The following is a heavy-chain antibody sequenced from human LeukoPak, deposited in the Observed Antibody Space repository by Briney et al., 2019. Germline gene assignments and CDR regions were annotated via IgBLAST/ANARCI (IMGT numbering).Heavy chain of an antibody. D-gene: IGHD1-20*01. CDR2: ISSNGGDA. J-gene: IGHJ6*03. Sequence: GGSLRLSCAASGFTFSSYAMHWVRQPPGKGLEYVSAISSNGGDAYYANSVKGRFTIPRDNSKNMLYLQMGSLRDEDMAVYYCASAVTGETTTYYYYMDVWGKGTTVTVSS. CDR1: GFTFSSYA. V-gene: IGHV3-64*01. CDR3: ASAVTGETTTYYYYMDV.